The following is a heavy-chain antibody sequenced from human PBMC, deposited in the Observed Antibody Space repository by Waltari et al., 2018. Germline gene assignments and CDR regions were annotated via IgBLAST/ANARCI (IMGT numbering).Heavy chain of an antibody. Sequence: QLQLQESGPGLVKPSETLSLTCTVSGGSISSSDYYWAWIRQPPGKGLEWIGSINYTGSTYYNPSLKSRLTISVDTSKNQFSLRLSSVTAADPAVYYCTRATSSTSHCWGQGTLVTVSS. CDR1: GGSISSSDYY. CDR3: TRATSSTSHC. CDR2: INYTGST. J-gene: IGHJ4*02. D-gene: IGHD6-6*01. V-gene: IGHV4-39*01.